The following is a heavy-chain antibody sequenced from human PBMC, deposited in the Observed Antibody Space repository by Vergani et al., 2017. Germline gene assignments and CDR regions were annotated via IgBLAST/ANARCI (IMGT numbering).Heavy chain of an antibody. Sequence: EVQLVESGGGLVKPGGSLRLSCAASGFTFSSYSMNWVRQAPGKGLEWVSSISSSSSYIYYADSVKGRFTISRDNAKNSLYLQMNSLRAEDTAVYYCATERGSGSYYSLDYWGQGTLVTVSS. CDR2: ISSSSSYI. CDR3: ATERGSGSYYSLDY. V-gene: IGHV3-21*01. CDR1: GFTFSSYS. D-gene: IGHD1-26*01. J-gene: IGHJ4*02.